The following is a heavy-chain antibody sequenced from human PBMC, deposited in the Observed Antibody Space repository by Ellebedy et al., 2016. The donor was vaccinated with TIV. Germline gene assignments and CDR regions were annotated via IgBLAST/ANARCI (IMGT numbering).Heavy chain of an antibody. CDR1: GFTFGNHN. V-gene: IGHV3-48*04. CDR3: AGIADVRFDP. Sequence: GESLKISCAASGFTFGNHNMNWVRQAPGKGLEWISYISSSGSPIYYADSVKGRFTISRDNAKNSLYLQMNSLRAEDTAVYYCAGIADVRFDPWGQGTLVSVSS. D-gene: IGHD3-10*02. J-gene: IGHJ5*02. CDR2: ISSSGSPI.